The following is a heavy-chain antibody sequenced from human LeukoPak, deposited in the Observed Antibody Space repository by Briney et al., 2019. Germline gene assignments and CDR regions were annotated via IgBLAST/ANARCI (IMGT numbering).Heavy chain of an antibody. CDR2: IHYSGST. Sequence: SETLSLTCTVSGGSISSRSYYWGWVRQPPGKGLEWTGSIHYSGSTYYDASFKSRVTMSVDPSKNQFSLKLSSVTAADTAVYYCARHYRGALAGTMGAFDIWGQGTMVTVSS. J-gene: IGHJ3*02. D-gene: IGHD6-19*01. CDR3: ARHYRGALAGTMGAFDI. V-gene: IGHV4-39*01. CDR1: GGSISSRSYY.